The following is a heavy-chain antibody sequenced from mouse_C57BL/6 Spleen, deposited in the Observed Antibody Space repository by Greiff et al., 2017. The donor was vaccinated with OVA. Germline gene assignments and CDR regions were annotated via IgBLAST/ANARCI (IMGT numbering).Heavy chain of an antibody. CDR1: GYTFTSYW. Sequence: QVHVKQPGAELVKPGASVKLSCKASGYTFTSYWMHWVKQRPGQGLEWIGMIHPNSGSTNYNEKFKSKATLTVDKSSSTAYMQLSSLTSEDSAVYYCARHDGYYAMDYWGQGTSVTVSS. D-gene: IGHD2-3*01. V-gene: IGHV1-64*01. CDR2: IHPNSGST. CDR3: ARHDGYYAMDY. J-gene: IGHJ4*01.